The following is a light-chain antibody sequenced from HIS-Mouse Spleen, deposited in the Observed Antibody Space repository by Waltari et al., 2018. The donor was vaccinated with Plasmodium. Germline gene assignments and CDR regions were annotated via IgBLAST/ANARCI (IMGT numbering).Light chain of an antibody. CDR1: QSVSSSY. CDR2: GAS. Sequence: ELVLTQSPGPLSLSPGERATLSCRASQSVSSSYLAWYQQKPGQAPRRLIYGASSRATGIPDRFSGSGSGTDFTLTISRLEPEDFAVYYCQQYGSSPWTFGQGTKVEIK. V-gene: IGKV3-20*01. J-gene: IGKJ1*01. CDR3: QQYGSSPWT.